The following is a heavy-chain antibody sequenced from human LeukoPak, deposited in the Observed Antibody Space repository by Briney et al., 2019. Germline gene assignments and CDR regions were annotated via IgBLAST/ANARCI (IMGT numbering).Heavy chain of an antibody. CDR1: GFTFSSYG. J-gene: IGHJ4*02. V-gene: IGHV3-33*01. CDR3: ARDRKAVAGIDY. Sequence: GGSLRLSCAASGFTFSSYGMHWVRQAPGKGLEWVAVIWYDGSNKYYADSVKGRFTISRDNSKNTLYLQMNSLRAEDTAAYYCARDRKAVAGIDYWGQGTLVTVSS. D-gene: IGHD6-19*01. CDR2: IWYDGSNK.